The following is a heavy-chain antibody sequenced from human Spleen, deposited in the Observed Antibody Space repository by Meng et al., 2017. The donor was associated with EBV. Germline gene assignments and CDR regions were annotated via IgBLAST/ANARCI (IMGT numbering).Heavy chain of an antibody. V-gene: IGHV1-18*01. CDR2: ISASAYGGGT. CDR1: GYNFPKYG. CDR3: ARTNALDS. Sequence: QVHLVQSRPEVKEPGASVKVSCESSGYNFPKYGIIWVRQAPGQGLEWMGSISASAYGGGTKYAQKFQGRVTMTADTSTATAYLELRSLTYDDTAVYYCARTNALDSWGQGTLVTVSS. J-gene: IGHJ4*02.